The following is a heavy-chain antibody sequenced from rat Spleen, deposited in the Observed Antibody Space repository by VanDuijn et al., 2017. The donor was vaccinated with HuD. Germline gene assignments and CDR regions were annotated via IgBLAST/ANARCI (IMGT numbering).Heavy chain of an antibody. CDR1: GFTFSDYY. D-gene: IGHD5-1*01. CDR3: ATSGSYFDY. V-gene: IGHV5S10*01. CDR2: IIYDGSRT. Sequence: EVQLAGSGGGLVQPGRSLKLSCAASGFTFSDYYMAWVRQAPTKGLEWVATIIYDGSRTYYRDSVKGRFTISRDNAKSILYVQMDSLRPEDTATYYCATSGSYFDYWGQGVMVTVSS. J-gene: IGHJ2*01.